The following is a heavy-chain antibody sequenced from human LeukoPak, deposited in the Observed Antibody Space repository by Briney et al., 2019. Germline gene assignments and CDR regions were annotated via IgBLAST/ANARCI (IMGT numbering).Heavy chain of an antibody. V-gene: IGHV3-74*01. D-gene: IGHD6-13*01. J-gene: IGHJ3*02. Sequence: PGGSLRLSCAASGFGLSSYWMHWVRQAPGKGLVWVSRVSSDGTSTNYADSVKGRFTISRDNAKNTLYLETNSLRAVDTAVYYCAKAATGTRNAFDIWGQGTMVTVSS. CDR2: VSSDGTST. CDR1: GFGLSSYW. CDR3: AKAATGTRNAFDI.